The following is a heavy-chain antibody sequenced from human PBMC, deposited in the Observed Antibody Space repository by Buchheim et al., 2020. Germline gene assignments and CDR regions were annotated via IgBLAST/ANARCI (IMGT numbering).Heavy chain of an antibody. V-gene: IGHV1-2*04. Sequence: QVQLVQSGAEVKKPGASVKVSCKASGYTFTDYYMHWVRQAPGQGLEWMGWINPNSGGTNYAQKFQGWVTMTREPSIRPAYMELRRLRSDDTAVYYCARDRSYYGSGTYYLLDYWGQGTL. CDR1: GYTFTDYY. CDR2: INPNSGGT. D-gene: IGHD3-10*01. CDR3: ARDRSYYGSGTYYLLDY. J-gene: IGHJ4*02.